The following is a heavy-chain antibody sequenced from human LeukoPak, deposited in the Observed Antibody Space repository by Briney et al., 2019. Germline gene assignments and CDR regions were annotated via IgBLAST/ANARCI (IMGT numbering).Heavy chain of an antibody. Sequence: KPSQTLSLTCTVSGGSISSGSYYWNWIRQHPGKGLEWIGYIYYSGTTYYNPSLKSRVTISVDTSRSQFSLRLSSVTAADTAVYYCARGEGVLRLHAFDIWGQGTMVTVSS. CDR1: GGSISSGSYY. V-gene: IGHV4-31*03. CDR2: IYYSGTT. CDR3: ARGEGVLRLHAFDI. J-gene: IGHJ3*02. D-gene: IGHD4-17*01.